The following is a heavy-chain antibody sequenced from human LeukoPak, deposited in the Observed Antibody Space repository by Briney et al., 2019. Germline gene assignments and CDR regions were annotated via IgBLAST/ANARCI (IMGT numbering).Heavy chain of an antibody. CDR1: GYTFTGYY. D-gene: IGHD3-3*01. CDR2: INPNSGGT. J-gene: IGHJ4*02. V-gene: IGHV1-2*02. CDR3: ARDCSDDFWSGPDY. Sequence: ASVKVSCKASGYTFTGYYMHWVRQAPGQGLESMGWINPNSGGTNYAQKFQGRVTMTRDTSISTAYMELSRLRSDDTAVYYCARDCSDDFWSGPDYWGQGTLVTVSS.